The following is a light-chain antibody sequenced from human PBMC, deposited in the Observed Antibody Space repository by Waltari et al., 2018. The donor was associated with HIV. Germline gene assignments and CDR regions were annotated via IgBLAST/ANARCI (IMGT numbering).Light chain of an antibody. CDR1: TSDFGPYNF. Sequence: QSALTQPASVSGSPGQSVTISCTGTTSDFGPYNFVSWYQQHPGNVPKVLIYQITSRPSGVPHLFSASRSGNTASLTISGLQAEDEAVYYCSTHTADDTLAFGGGTKLTVL. J-gene: IGLJ3*02. CDR3: STHTADDTLA. CDR2: QIT. V-gene: IGLV2-14*03.